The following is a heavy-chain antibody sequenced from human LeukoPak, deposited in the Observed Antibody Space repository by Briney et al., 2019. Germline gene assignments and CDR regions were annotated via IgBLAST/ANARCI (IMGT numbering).Heavy chain of an antibody. CDR1: GGSISSYY. CDR3: ARGRAYPARYYYYYMDV. D-gene: IGHD3-10*01. CDR2: IYTSGST. V-gene: IGHV4-4*07. J-gene: IGHJ6*03. Sequence: SETLFLTCTVSGGSISSYYWSWIRQPAGKGLEWIGRIYTSGSTNYNPSLKSRVTMSVDTSKNQFSLKLSSVTAADTAVYYCARGRAYPARYYYYYMDVWGKGTTVTVSS.